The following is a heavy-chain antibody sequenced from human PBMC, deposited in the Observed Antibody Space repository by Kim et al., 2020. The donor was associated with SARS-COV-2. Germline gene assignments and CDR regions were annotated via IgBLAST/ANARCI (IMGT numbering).Heavy chain of an antibody. V-gene: IGHV3-9*01. D-gene: IGHD3-10*01. Sequence: GGSLRLSCAASGFTFDDYAMHWVRQAPGKGLEWVSGISWNSGSIGYADSVKARFTISRDNAKNSLYLQMNSLRAEDTALYYCAKGSHRGLYGSGSYFDYWGQGALVTVSS. CDR1: GFTFDDYA. CDR2: ISWNSGSI. CDR3: AKGSHRGLYGSGSYFDY. J-gene: IGHJ4*02.